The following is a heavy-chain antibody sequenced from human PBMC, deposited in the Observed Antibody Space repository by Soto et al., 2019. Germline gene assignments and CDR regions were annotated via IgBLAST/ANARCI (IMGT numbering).Heavy chain of an antibody. CDR2: IWYDGSNK. V-gene: IGHV3-33*01. CDR1: GFTFSSYG. Sequence: PGGSLRLSCAASGFTFSSYGMHWVRQAPGKGLEWVAVIWYDGSNKYYADSVKGRFTISRDNSKNTLYLQMNSLRAEDTAVYYCARGLGLVRGVIRPPGFDYWGQGTLVTVSS. CDR3: ARGLGLVRGVIRPPGFDY. D-gene: IGHD3-10*01. J-gene: IGHJ4*02.